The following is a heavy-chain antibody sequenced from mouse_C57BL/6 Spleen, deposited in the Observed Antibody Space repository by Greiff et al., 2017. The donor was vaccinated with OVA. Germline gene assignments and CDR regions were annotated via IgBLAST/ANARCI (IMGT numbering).Heavy chain of an antibody. J-gene: IGHJ2*01. CDR1: GYTFTSYW. Sequence: QVQLQQPGAELVKPGASVKLSCKASGYTFTSYWMQWVKQRPGQGLEWIGEIDPSDSYTNYNQKFKGKATLTVDTSSSTAYMQLSSLTSEDSAVYYWASRRGLTGTNYWGQGTTLTVSS. CDR3: ASRRGLTGTNY. D-gene: IGHD4-1*01. V-gene: IGHV1-50*01. CDR2: IDPSDSYT.